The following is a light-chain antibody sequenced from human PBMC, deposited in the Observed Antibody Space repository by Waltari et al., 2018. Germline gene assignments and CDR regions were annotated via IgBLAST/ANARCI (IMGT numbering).Light chain of an antibody. CDR1: QSVLYSSNNKNY. CDR3: QQYVVIPWT. J-gene: IGKJ1*01. Sequence: DIVMTQSPDSRAVSLGERAIINCKSSQSVLYSSNNKNYLAWYQQKPGQPPKLLIYWASTRELGVPDRFSGSGSGTDFTLTINSLQAEDVAVYYCQQYVVIPWTFGQGTKVEVK. V-gene: IGKV4-1*01. CDR2: WAS.